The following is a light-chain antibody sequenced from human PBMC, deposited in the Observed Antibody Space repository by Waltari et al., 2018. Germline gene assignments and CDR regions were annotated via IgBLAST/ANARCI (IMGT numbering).Light chain of an antibody. CDR1: TGHSDFA. Sequence: QPVLPQSPSASASLGASVKLTCTLRTGHSDFAIARPHQQQERGPRYLMKLNSDGSHTKGDEIPDRFSGSSSGAERYLTISSLQSEDEAAYYCQTWGSGIVTFGGGTQLTVL. J-gene: IGLJ2*01. V-gene: IGLV4-69*01. CDR2: LNSDGSH. CDR3: QTWGSGIVT.